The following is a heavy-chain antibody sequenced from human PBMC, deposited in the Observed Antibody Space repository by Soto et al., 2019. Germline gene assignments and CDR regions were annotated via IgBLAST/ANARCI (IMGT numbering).Heavy chain of an antibody. V-gene: IGHV4-31*03. J-gene: IGHJ6*02. CDR1: GRSISSSGYY. D-gene: IGHD3-9*01. CDR3: ARQYYDILTGYSHGMDV. CDR2: IHYSGST. Sequence: QVQLQESGPGLVKPSQTLSLTCTVSGRSISSSGYYWSWIRQHPGKGLEWIGYIHYSGSTYYNPSLKSRVTISVDTSKSQFSLKLSSVTAADTAVYYCARQYYDILTGYSHGMDVWGQGTTVTGSS.